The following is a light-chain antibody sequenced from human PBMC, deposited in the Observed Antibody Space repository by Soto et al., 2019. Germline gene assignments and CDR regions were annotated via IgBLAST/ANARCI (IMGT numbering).Light chain of an antibody. V-gene: IGLV2-23*01. CDR2: EGT. J-gene: IGLJ1*01. CDR3: CSYAGTSTYV. CDR1: SSDVGRYNL. Sequence: QSALTQPASVSGSPGQSITISCTGTSSDVGRYNLVSWYQQHPGKAPKIVHYEGTKRPSGVSSRFSGSKSGNTASLTISGLQAEDEADYYCCSYAGTSTYVFGSGTKVTVL.